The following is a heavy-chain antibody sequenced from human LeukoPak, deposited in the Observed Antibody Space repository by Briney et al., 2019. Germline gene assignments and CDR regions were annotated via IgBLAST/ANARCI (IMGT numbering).Heavy chain of an antibody. CDR1: GFTFDDYA. D-gene: IGHD1-26*01. CDR2: ISGDGGST. Sequence: GGSLRLSCAASGFTFDDYAMHWVRQAPGKGLEWVSLISGDGGSTYYADSVKGRFTISRDNSKNSLYLQMNSLRTEDTALYGYAKDDPVGATDAFDIWGQGTMVTVSS. CDR3: AKDDPVGATDAFDI. J-gene: IGHJ3*02. V-gene: IGHV3-43*02.